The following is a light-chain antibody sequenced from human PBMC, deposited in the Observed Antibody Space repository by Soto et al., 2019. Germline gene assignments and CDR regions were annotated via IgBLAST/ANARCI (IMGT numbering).Light chain of an antibody. CDR1: QSVSSY. CDR3: QQSYSTPIT. J-gene: IGKJ5*01. Sequence: EIVLTQSPGTLSLSPGERATLSCRASQSVSSYLGWYQQKPGQAPRLLIYGASNRATGIPDRFSGSGSGTDFTLTISSLQPEDFATYYCQQSYSTPITFDQGTRLEI. V-gene: IGKV3-11*01. CDR2: GAS.